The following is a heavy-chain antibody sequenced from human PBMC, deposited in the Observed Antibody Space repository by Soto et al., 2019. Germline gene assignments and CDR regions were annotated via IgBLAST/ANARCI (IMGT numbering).Heavy chain of an antibody. CDR1: GAPITINY. CDR3: ARDAGGTYDH. D-gene: IGHD2-15*01. V-gene: IGHV4-59*01. CDR2: IYYSGST. J-gene: IGHJ4*01. Sequence: QVQVRESGPGLVKPAETLSLTCTVSGAPITINYWSWIRQAPGKGLEWIGYIYYSGSTTYNPSLKSRVTMSADNYKDQFSLKLNSVTAADTDVYYCARDAGGTYDHWGLGILVTVSS.